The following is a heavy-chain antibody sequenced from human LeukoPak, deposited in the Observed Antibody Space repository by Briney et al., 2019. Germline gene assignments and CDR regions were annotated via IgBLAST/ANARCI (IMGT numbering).Heavy chain of an antibody. CDR2: IYYSGST. CDR3: ASSRLGRFDY. V-gene: IGHV4-59*01. CDR1: GGSISSYY. Sequence: SETLSLTCTVSGGSISSYYWSWIRQPPGKGLEWIGYIYYSGSTNYNPSLKSRVTISVDTSKNQFSLKLSSVTAADTAVYYRASSRLGRFDYWGQGTLVTVSS. D-gene: IGHD2-2*01. J-gene: IGHJ4*02.